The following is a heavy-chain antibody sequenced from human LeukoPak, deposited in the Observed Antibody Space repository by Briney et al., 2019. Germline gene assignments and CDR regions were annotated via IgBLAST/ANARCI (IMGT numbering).Heavy chain of an antibody. CDR2: ISHDGII. CDR3: ARGGDTGTFDY. J-gene: IGHJ4*02. D-gene: IGHD3-16*01. CDR1: GFTFSSYV. V-gene: IGHV3-74*01. Sequence: PGGSLRLSCETAGFTFSSYVMHWVRRTPGKGLVWVSRISHDGIISYADSVKGRFTISRDNSKNTLYLQMNSLRAEDTAVYYCARGGDTGTFDYWGQGTLVTVSS.